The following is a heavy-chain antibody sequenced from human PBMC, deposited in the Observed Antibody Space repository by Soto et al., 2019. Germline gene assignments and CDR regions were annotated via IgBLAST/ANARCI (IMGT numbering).Heavy chain of an antibody. Sequence: SETQSLTSTVSGANIGGYHWSWIRQFPGQGLECLGYISYSGATNYNPSLKSRVSMSIDKAKNQFALKLTSVTAADTAMYYCVRAPHYWGQGALVTVSS. CDR1: GANIGGYH. J-gene: IGHJ4*02. V-gene: IGHV4-59*12. CDR2: ISYSGAT. CDR3: VRAPHY.